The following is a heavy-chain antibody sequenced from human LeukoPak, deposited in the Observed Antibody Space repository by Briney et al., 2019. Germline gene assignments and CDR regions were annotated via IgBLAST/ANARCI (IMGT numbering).Heavy chain of an antibody. V-gene: IGHV3-48*01. Sequence: GGSLRLSCAASGFTFSSYSMNWVRQAPGKGLEWVLYIRSSSSTIYYADSVEGRFTISRDNAKNSLYLQMSGLRAEDTAVYYCARVVGATTSVAFDIWGQGTMVTVSS. CDR2: IRSSSSTI. J-gene: IGHJ3*02. CDR3: ARVVGATTSVAFDI. D-gene: IGHD1-26*01. CDR1: GFTFSSYS.